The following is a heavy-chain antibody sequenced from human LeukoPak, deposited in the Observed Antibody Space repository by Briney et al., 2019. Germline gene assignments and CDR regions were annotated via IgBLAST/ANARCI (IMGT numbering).Heavy chain of an antibody. Sequence: SETLSLTCTVSGGSINTYYWSWIRQPPGKGLEWIGYIYYSGSTNYNPSLKSRVTILVDTSKNQFSLKLSSVTAADTAAYYCARVSYDFWRGINWFDPWGQGTLVTVSS. CDR1: GGSINTYY. CDR2: IYYSGST. D-gene: IGHD3-3*01. J-gene: IGHJ5*02. CDR3: ARVSYDFWRGINWFDP. V-gene: IGHV4-59*01.